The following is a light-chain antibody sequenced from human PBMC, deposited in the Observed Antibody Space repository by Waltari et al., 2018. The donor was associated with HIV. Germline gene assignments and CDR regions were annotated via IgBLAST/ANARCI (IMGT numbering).Light chain of an antibody. V-gene: IGLV1-47*01. Sequence: QSVLTQPPSVSGTPGQTVTISRSGSPSNLETEALYWYPQPPGTPPKLIIYRNYKRPSGVSDRFSCSKSGASASLVISGLRSEDEAHYYCVSYDSRLDERLFGGGTKLTVL. CDR3: VSYDSRLDERL. J-gene: IGLJ3*02. CDR1: PSNLETEA. CDR2: RNY.